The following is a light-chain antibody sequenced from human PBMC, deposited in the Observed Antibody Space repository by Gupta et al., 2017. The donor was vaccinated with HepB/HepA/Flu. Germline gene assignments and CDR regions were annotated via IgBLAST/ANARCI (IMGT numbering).Light chain of an antibody. J-gene: IGLJ3*02. CDR1: SSDVGGYNY. V-gene: IGLV2-11*01. Sequence: QSALTQPPSVSGSPGRSIPISCTGTSSDVGGYNYVSWYQHHPGKAPKLRIYDVSKRPSGVPDRFSGSKSGDTASLTISGLQAEDEADYFCCSHASNCNWVFGGGTKLTVL. CDR3: CSHASNCNWV. CDR2: DVS.